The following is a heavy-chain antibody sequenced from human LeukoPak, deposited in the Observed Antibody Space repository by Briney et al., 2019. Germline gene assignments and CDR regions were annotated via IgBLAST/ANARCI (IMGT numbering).Heavy chain of an antibody. V-gene: IGHV3-9*01. CDR2: ISWNSGSI. CDR1: GFTFDDYA. Sequence: PGGSLRLSCAASGFTFDDYAMHWVRQAPGKGLEWVSGISWNSGSIGYADSVKGRFTISRDNSKNTLYLQMNSLRAEDTAVYYCAKDHLSDFWSFAGSAGNAFDIWGQGTMVTVSS. J-gene: IGHJ3*02. D-gene: IGHD3-3*01. CDR3: AKDHLSDFWSFAGSAGNAFDI.